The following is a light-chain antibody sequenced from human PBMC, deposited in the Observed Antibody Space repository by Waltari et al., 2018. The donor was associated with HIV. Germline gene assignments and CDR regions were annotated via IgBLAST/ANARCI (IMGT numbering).Light chain of an antibody. Sequence: QSVLTQPPSVSAAPGPRVTISCSGSSSNIGNNYVSWYQQLPRTAPKLLIYDNNKRPSGIPDRFSASKSGTSATLAITGLQTGDEADYYCGTWDSSLSAFVFGTGTTVTVL. CDR1: SSNIGNNY. J-gene: IGLJ1*01. CDR3: GTWDSSLSAFV. CDR2: DNN. V-gene: IGLV1-51*01.